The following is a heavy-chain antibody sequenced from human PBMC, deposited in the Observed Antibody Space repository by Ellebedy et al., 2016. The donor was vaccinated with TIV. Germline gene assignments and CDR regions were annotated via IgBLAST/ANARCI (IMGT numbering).Heavy chain of an antibody. V-gene: IGHV4-39*07. CDR3: ARVTGAAADLDY. D-gene: IGHD6-25*01. CDR2: IYYSGST. J-gene: IGHJ4*02. CDR1: GGSVSSSSYF. Sequence: SETLSLTCTVSGGSVSSSSYFWGWIRQPPGKGLEWIGIIYYSGSTYYNPSLKSRVTISVDTSKNQFSLKLSSVTAADTAVYYCARVTGAAADLDYWGQGTLVTVSS.